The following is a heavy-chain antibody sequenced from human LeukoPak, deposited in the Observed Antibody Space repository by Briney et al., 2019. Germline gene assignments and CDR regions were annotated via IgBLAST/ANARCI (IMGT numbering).Heavy chain of an antibody. CDR1: GFTFSSYS. CDR2: ISSSSSTI. V-gene: IGHV3-48*04. CDR3: ARDPSRGSGWFDP. J-gene: IGHJ5*02. Sequence: GGSLRLSCAASGFTFSSYSMNRVRQAPGKGLEWVSYISSSSSTIYYADSVKGRFTISRDNAKNSLYLQMNSLRAEDTAVYYCARDPSRGSGWFDPWGQGTLVTVSS. D-gene: IGHD3-16*01.